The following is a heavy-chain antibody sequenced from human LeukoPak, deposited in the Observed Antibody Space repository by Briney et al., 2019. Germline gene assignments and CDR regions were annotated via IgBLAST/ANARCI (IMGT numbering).Heavy chain of an antibody. V-gene: IGHV4-59*01. CDR2: MYNRGST. CDR1: GDSISNYY. D-gene: IGHD6-19*01. CDR3: ARTEKAVTGTLDY. Sequence: PSGTLSLTCTVSGDSISNYYWSWIRQSPGKELEWIGYMYNRGSTIYNPSLKSRVTILTDTSKNHLSLRLTSVTAADTAIYYCARTEKAVTGTLDYWGQGTLIIVSS. J-gene: IGHJ4*02.